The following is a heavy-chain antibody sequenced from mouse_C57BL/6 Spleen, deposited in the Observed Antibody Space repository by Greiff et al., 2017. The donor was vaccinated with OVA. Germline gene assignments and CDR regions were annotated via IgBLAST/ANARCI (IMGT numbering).Heavy chain of an antibody. CDR3: AREGIYYGNYAAMDY. V-gene: IGHV3-6*01. J-gene: IGHJ4*01. D-gene: IGHD2-1*01. CDR2: ISYDGSN. CDR1: GYSITSGYY. Sequence: EVQLVESGPGLVKPSQSLSLTCSVTGYSITSGYYWNWIRQFPGNKLEWVGYISYDGSNNYNPSLKNRISITRDTSKNQFFLKLNSVTNEDTATYYCAREGIYYGNYAAMDYWGQGTSVTVSS.